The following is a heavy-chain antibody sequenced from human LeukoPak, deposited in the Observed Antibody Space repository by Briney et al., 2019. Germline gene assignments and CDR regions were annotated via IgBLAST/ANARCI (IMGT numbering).Heavy chain of an antibody. V-gene: IGHV3-23*01. CDR1: GFTFSSYA. CDR2: ISGSGGST. CDR3: AKEGGDIVVVPAAWGAFDI. D-gene: IGHD2-2*01. Sequence: GGSLRLSCAASGFTFSSYAMSWVRQAPGKGLEWVSAISGSGGSTYYADCVKGRFTISRDNSKNTLYLQMNSLRAEDTAVYYCAKEGGDIVVVPAAWGAFDIWGQGTMVTVSS. J-gene: IGHJ3*02.